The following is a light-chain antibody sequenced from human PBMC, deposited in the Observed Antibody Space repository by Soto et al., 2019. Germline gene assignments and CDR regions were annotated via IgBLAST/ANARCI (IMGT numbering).Light chain of an antibody. Sequence: DIQMTQSPSSVSASIGDRVTITCRASQGISSWLAWYQHKPGEAPKLLIYAASSLHSGVPSRFSGSGSGTDGTRTSSSLQPEDLATYYCQQANSFPRTFGQGTKVEIK. CDR3: QQANSFPRT. CDR1: QGISSW. J-gene: IGKJ1*01. V-gene: IGKV1D-12*01. CDR2: AAS.